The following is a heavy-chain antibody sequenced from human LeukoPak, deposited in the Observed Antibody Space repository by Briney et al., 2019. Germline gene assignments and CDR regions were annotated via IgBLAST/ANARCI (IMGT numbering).Heavy chain of an antibody. D-gene: IGHD3-16*02. CDR3: ARVGGPRRDYVWGSYRLTDY. CDR2: IYHSGST. Sequence: KPSETLSLTCTVSGYSISSGYYWGWIRQPPGKGLEWIGSIYHSGSTYYNPSLKSRVTISVDTSKNQFSLKLSSVTAADTAVYYCARVGGPRRDYVWGSYRLTDYWGQGTLVTVSS. V-gene: IGHV4-38-2*02. J-gene: IGHJ4*02. CDR1: GYSISSGYY.